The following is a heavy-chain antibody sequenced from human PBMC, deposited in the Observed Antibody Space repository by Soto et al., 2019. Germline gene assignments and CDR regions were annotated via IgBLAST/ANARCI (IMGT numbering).Heavy chain of an antibody. Sequence: EVQLVESGGGLVKPGGSLRLSCAASGFTFSSYSMNWVRQAPGKGLEWVSSISSSSSYIYYADSVKGRFTISRDNAKNSLYLQMNSLRAEDTAVYYCAREPWLGVVGMDVWGQGTTVTVSS. D-gene: IGHD6-19*01. V-gene: IGHV3-21*01. CDR1: GFTFSSYS. J-gene: IGHJ6*02. CDR2: ISSSSSYI. CDR3: AREPWLGVVGMDV.